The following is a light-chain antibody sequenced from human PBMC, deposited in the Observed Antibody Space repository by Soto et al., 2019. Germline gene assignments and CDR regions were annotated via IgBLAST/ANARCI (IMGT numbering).Light chain of an antibody. J-gene: IGKJ5*01. Sequence: DIQMTQSPSSLSASVGDRVTITCRASQGISNYLAWYQQKPGKVPKLLIYAAYTLQSGVPSRFSGSGSGTDFTITISSLQPEYIVAYSRQHHHSAPTTFGQGTRLEIK. CDR2: AAY. CDR1: QGISNY. V-gene: IGKV1-27*01. CDR3: QHHHSAPTT.